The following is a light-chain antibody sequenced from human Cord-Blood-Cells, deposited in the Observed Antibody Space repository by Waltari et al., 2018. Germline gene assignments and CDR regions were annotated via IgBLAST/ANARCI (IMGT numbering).Light chain of an antibody. V-gene: IGLV2-23*01. CDR2: EGS. Sequence: QSALTHPASVSGSPGQSITISCTGTSSDVGSYNLVSWYQQHPGKAPKLLIYEGSKRPSGVSNRFSGSNAGNTASRAISGLQAEDEADYDCCSYAGSSTLVFGGGTKLTVL. CDR3: CSYAGSSTLV. CDR1: SSDVGSYNL. J-gene: IGLJ3*02.